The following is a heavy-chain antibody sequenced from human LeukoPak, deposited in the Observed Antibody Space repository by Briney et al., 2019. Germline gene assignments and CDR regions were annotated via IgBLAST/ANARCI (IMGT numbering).Heavy chain of an antibody. CDR3: ARGRGPYYFDY. CDR2: IIPIFGTA. V-gene: IGHV1-69*13. D-gene: IGHD3-10*01. CDR1: GGTFSSYA. J-gene: IGHJ4*02. Sequence: GASVKVSCKASGGTFSSYAISWVRQAPGQGLEWMGGIIPIFGTANYAQKFQGRDTITADESTSTAYMGLSSLRSEDTAVYYCARGRGPYYFDYWGQGTLVTVSS.